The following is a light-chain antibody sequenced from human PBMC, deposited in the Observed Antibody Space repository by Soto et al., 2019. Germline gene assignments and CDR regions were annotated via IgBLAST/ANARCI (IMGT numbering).Light chain of an antibody. CDR1: ESVSIS. Sequence: EVVMWQSPATLSVSPGERVTLSCRASESVSISLAWYQHKPGQPPRLLIHGASTRASGIPPRFSGSGSGTEFTLTISSLQSEDSAVYFCQQYHVWPKWTFGPGTKVDIK. CDR2: GAS. CDR3: QQYHVWPKWT. J-gene: IGKJ1*01. V-gene: IGKV3D-15*01.